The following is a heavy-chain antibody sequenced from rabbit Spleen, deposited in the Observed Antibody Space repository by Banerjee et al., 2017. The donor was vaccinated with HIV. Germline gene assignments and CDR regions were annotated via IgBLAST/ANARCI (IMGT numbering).Heavy chain of an antibody. Sequence: QEQLAESGGDLVKPEGSLTLTCKASGFSFSNSYYMCWVRQAPGKGLEWIACIYGGDMHSTAYASWAKGRFTISKTSSTTVTLQMTSLTVADTATYFCARDAGRGDYIDGVFNLWGPGTLVTVS. CDR1: GFSFSNSYY. CDR2: IYGGDMHST. V-gene: IGHV1S45*01. D-gene: IGHD8-1*01. J-gene: IGHJ4*01. CDR3: ARDAGRGDYIDGVFNL.